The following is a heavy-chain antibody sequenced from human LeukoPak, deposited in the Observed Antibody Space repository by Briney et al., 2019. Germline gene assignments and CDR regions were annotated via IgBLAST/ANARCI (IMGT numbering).Heavy chain of an antibody. CDR1: GGSIDGYY. V-gene: IGHV4-59*01. D-gene: IGHD6-13*01. CDR2: VYYSGST. J-gene: IGHJ4*02. CDR3: ARSGSWYDVDY. Sequence: SETLSLTCTVSGGSIDGYYWNWIRQPPGKGLEWIGYVYYSGSTNYNPSLKSRVTISVDTSKNQFSLKLSSVTAADTAVYYCARSGSWYDVDYWGQGTLVTVSS.